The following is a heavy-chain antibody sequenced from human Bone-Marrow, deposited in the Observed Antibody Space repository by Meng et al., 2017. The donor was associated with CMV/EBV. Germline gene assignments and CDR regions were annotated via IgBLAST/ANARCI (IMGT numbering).Heavy chain of an antibody. CDR3: AREGYCSGNTCYTRGTFDY. CDR1: GFTFSSYW. V-gene: IGHV3-7*01. D-gene: IGHD2-2*02. CDR2: IKQDGSEK. Sequence: GESLKISCAASGFTFSSYWMSWVRQAPGKGLEWVANIKQDGSEKYYVDSVKGRFTISRDNAKNSLYLQMNSLRAEDTAVYYCAREGYCSGNTCYTRGTFDYWGQGPLVTVSS. J-gene: IGHJ4*02.